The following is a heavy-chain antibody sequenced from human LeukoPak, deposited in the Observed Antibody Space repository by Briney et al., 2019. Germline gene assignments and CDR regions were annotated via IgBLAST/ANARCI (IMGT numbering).Heavy chain of an antibody. D-gene: IGHD6-19*01. V-gene: IGHV3-21*01. CDR2: ISSSSSYI. CDR1: GFTFSSYS. CDR3: ARVPYSSGWFRYQFDY. Sequence: KPGGSLRLSCAASGFTFSSYSMNWVRQAPGKGLEWVSSISSSSSYIYYADSVKGRFTISRDNAKNSLYLQINSLRAEDTAVYYCARVPYSSGWFRYQFDYWGQGTLVTVSS. J-gene: IGHJ4*02.